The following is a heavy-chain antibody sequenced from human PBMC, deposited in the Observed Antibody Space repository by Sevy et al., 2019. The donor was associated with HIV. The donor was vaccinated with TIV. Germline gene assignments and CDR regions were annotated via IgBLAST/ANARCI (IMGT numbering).Heavy chain of an antibody. CDR1: GYTFTGYY. D-gene: IGHD2-2*01. CDR3: AKLVVPHESYYYYYGMDV. CDR2: INPNSGGT. V-gene: IGHV1-2*06. J-gene: IGHJ6*02. Sequence: ASVKVSCKASGYTFTGYYMHWVRQAPGQGLEWMGRINPNSGGTNYAQKFQGRVTMTRDTSISTAYMELSRLRSDDTAVYYCAKLVVPHESYYYYYGMDVWGQGTTVTVSS.